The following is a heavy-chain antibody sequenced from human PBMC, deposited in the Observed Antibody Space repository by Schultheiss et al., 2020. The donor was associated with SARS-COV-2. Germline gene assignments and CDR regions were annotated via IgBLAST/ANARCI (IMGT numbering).Heavy chain of an antibody. Sequence: SETLSLTCAVYGGSFSGYYWSWIRQPAGKGLEWIGRIHTSGSTYYNPSLKSRVTMSVDTSKNQFSLKLSSVTAADTAVYYCARDQGAYYYYMDVWGKGTTVTVSS. CDR2: IHTSGST. CDR3: ARDQGAYYYYMDV. D-gene: IGHD3-16*01. V-gene: IGHV4-4*07. J-gene: IGHJ6*03. CDR1: GGSFSGYY.